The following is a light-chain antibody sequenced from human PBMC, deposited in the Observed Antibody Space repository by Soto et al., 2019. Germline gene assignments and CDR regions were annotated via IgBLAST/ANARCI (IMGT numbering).Light chain of an antibody. CDR1: SSNIGAGYD. CDR3: QSYDSGFV. Sequence: QSVLTQPPSVSGAPGQRVTISCTGSSSNIGAGYDVHWYQQLPGTAPKLLIYGNINRPSGVPDRFSGSKSGTSASLAITGLQAEDEADYYCQSYDSGFVFGGGTQLTVL. V-gene: IGLV1-40*01. CDR2: GNI. J-gene: IGLJ7*01.